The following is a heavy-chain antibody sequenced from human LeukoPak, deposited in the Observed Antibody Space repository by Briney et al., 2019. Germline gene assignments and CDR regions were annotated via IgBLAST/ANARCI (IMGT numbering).Heavy chain of an antibody. CDR3: ARDLGPYDFWSGYFGY. D-gene: IGHD3-3*01. Sequence: PGGSLRLSCAASGFTFSSYSMNWVRQAPGKGLEWVANIKQDGSEKYYVDSVKGRFTISRDNAQNSLYLQMNSLRAEDTAVYYCARDLGPYDFWSGYFGYWGQGTLVTVSS. J-gene: IGHJ4*02. CDR2: IKQDGSEK. CDR1: GFTFSSYS. V-gene: IGHV3-7*01.